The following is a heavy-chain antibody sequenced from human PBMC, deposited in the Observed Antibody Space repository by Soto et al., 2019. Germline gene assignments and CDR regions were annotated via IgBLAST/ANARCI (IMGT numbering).Heavy chain of an antibody. CDR1: GFTFSSYA. CDR2: ISGSGGST. V-gene: IGHV3-23*01. Sequence: HPGGSLRLSCAASGFTFSSYAMSWVRQAPGKGLEWVSAISGSGGSTYYADSVKGRFTISRDNSKNTLYLQMNSLRAEDTAVYYCAKASGSWYLYSWFDPWGQGTLVTVS. J-gene: IGHJ5*02. D-gene: IGHD6-13*01. CDR3: AKASGSWYLYSWFDP.